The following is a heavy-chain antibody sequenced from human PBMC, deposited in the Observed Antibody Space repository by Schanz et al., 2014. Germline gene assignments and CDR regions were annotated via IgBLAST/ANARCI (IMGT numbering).Heavy chain of an antibody. CDR1: GDSISSSRYC. Sequence: QLQLQESGPGLVKPSETLSLTCTVSGDSISSSRYCWGWIRQPPGKGLEWIGSIYYSGSTYYNPSPKGQVHIPVDTPKNHSSVKLSSGTAADTAVYYCARPGAYCGGDCYDYWGQGTLVTVSS. CDR3: ARPGAYCGGDCYDY. J-gene: IGHJ4*02. V-gene: IGHV4-39*01. CDR2: IYYSGST. D-gene: IGHD2-21*01.